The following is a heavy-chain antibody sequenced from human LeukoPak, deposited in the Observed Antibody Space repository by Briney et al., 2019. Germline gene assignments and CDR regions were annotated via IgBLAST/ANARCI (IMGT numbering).Heavy chain of an antibody. CDR3: ARSPYGDYGLYYFDY. CDR1: GFSLSTRGMC. V-gene: IGHV2-70*11. J-gene: IGHJ4*02. Sequence: SGPTLVNPTQTLTLTCTFSGFSLSTRGMCVSWIRQPPGKALEWLSRIDWDDDKYYSTSLKTRLTISKDTSKNQVVLTMTNMDPVDTATYYCARSPYGDYGLYYFDYWGQGTLVTVSS. D-gene: IGHD4-17*01. CDR2: IDWDDDK.